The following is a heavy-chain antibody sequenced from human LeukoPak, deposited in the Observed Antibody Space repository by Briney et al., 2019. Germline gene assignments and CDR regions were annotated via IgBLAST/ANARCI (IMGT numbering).Heavy chain of an antibody. CDR2: MYAGGTT. V-gene: IGHV3-53*01. J-gene: IGHJ5*02. CDR3: ARGSGSGWPLDR. D-gene: IGHD6-19*01. Sequence: GGSVRLSSAASGVIVSRNFMSWVRQAPGKGLQWVAIMYAGGTTDYSDSVRGRFHISRDSSNNTLSLQINSLRAEDTAVYYCARGSGSGWPLDRWGQGALVTVSS. CDR1: GVIVSRNF.